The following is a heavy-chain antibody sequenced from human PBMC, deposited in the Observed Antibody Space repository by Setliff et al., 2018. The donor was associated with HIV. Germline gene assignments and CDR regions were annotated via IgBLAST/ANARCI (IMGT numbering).Heavy chain of an antibody. CDR1: GGSFSDYY. Sequence: SETLSLTCAVYGGSFSDYYWSWIRQPPGKGLEWIGEINHSGRTIQSPSLGSRVTISIDTSKNQFSLKLSSVSAADTAVYYCARVSKTYWYSIPRDYYYHMDVWGKGTTVTV. CDR3: ARVSKTYWYSIPRDYYYHMDV. V-gene: IGHV4-34*01. D-gene: IGHD2-8*02. CDR2: INHSGRT. J-gene: IGHJ6*03.